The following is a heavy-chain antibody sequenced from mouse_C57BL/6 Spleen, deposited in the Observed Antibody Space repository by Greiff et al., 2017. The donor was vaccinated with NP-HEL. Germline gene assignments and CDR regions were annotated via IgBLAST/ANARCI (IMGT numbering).Heavy chain of an antibody. D-gene: IGHD2-2*01. V-gene: IGHV5-6*02. CDR2: ISSGGSYT. J-gene: IGHJ4*01. CDR1: GFTFSSYG. CDR3: ARREVTTDYYAMDY. Sequence: EVKLVESGGDLVKPGGSLKLSCAASGFTFSSYGMSWVRQTPDKRLEWVATISSGGSYTYYPDSVKGRFTISRDNAKNTLYLQMSSLKSEDTAMYYCARREVTTDYYAMDYWGQGTSVTVSS.